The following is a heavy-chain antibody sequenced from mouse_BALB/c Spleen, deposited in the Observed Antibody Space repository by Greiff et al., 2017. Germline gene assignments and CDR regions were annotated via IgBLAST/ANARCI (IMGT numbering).Heavy chain of an antibody. V-gene: IGHV1-54*01. CDR2: INPGSGGT. CDR1: GYAFTNYL. J-gene: IGHJ1*01. D-gene: IGHD4-1*01. CDR3: ARSRTGYWYFDV. Sequence: QVQLQQSGAELVRPWTSVKVSCKASGYAFTNYLIEWVKQRPGQGLEWIGVINPGSGGTNYNEKFKGKATLTADKSSSTAYMQLSSLTSDDSAVYFCARSRTGYWYFDVWGAGTTVTVSS.